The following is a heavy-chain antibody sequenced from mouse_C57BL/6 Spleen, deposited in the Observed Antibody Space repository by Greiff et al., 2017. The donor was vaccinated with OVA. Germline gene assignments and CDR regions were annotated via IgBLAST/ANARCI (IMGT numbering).Heavy chain of an antibody. CDR3: ARHDGYLAY. Sequence: EVHLVESGGDLVKPGGSLKLSCAASGFTFSSYGLSWVRQTPDKRLEWVATISSGGSYTYYPDSVKGRFTISRDNAKNTLYLQMSSLKSEDTAMYYCARHDGYLAYWGQGTTLTVSS. CDR2: ISSGGSYT. CDR1: GFTFSSYG. V-gene: IGHV5-6*01. D-gene: IGHD2-3*01. J-gene: IGHJ2*01.